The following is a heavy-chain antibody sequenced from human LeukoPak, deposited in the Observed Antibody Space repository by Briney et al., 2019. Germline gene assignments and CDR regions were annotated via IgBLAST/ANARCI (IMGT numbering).Heavy chain of an antibody. CDR3: ARETYCSSTSCYPPYYYYYMDV. J-gene: IGHJ6*03. CDR2: ISSSSSYI. Sequence: GGSLRLSCAASGFTFSSYGMNWVRQAPGKGLEWVSSISSSSSYIYYADSVKGRFTISRDNAKNSLYLQMNSLRAEDTAVYYCARETYCSSTSCYPPYYYYYMDVWGKGTTVTVSS. CDR1: GFTFSSYG. D-gene: IGHD2-2*01. V-gene: IGHV3-21*01.